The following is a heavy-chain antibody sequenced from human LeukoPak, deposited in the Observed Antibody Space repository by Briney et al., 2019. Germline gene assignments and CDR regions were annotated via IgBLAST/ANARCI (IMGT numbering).Heavy chain of an antibody. J-gene: IGHJ4*02. D-gene: IGHD1-26*01. V-gene: IGHV3-11*01. CDR2: ISSSGSTI. CDR3: ARELDSGSPFTPDY. Sequence: PGGSLRLSCAASGFTFSDYYMSWIRQAPGKGLEWVSYISSSGSTIYYADSVKGRFTISRDNAKNSLYLQMNSLRAEDTAVYYCARELDSGSPFTPDYWGQGTLVTVSS. CDR1: GFTFSDYY.